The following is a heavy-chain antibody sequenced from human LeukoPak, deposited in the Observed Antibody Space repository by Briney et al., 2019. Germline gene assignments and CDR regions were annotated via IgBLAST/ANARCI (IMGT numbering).Heavy chain of an antibody. J-gene: IGHJ4*02. V-gene: IGHV3-23*01. CDR1: GFTFSSYA. D-gene: IGHD6-19*01. CDR2: ISGSGGST. Sequence: GGSLRLSCAASGFTFSSYAMSWVRQAPGKGLEWVSAISGSGGSTYYADSVKGRFTISRDNSKNTLYLQVNSLRAEDTAVYYCARYRTQWLVPEYYFDYWGQGTLVTVSS. CDR3: ARYRTQWLVPEYYFDY.